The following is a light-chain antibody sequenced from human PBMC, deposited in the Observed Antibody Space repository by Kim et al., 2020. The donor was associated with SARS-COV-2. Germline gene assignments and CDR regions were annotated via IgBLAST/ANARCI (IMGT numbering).Light chain of an antibody. CDR2: DVT. CDR1: SSDVGYYNV. V-gene: IGLV2-11*01. Sequence: GQSVTISCTGSSSDVGYYNVVSWYQQHPGKAPKLLIYDVTQRPSGVPDRFSGSKSGNTASLTISGLQADDEADYYCCSYAGSHTSTFGGGTKLTVL. CDR3: CSYAGSHTST. J-gene: IGLJ2*01.